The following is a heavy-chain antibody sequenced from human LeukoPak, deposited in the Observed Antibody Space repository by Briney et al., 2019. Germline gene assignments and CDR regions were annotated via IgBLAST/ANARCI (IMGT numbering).Heavy chain of an antibody. CDR1: GYTFTGYY. CDR2: INPNSGST. CDR3: ARDLYYSSSSPRSFDY. Sequence: ASVKVSCEASGYTFTGYYMHWVRQAPGQGLEWMGRINPNSGSTNCAQKFQGRVTMTRDTTISTAYMELSRLISDDTAMYYCARDLYYSSSSPRSFDYWGQGTLVTVSS. J-gene: IGHJ4*02. V-gene: IGHV1-2*06. D-gene: IGHD6-6*01.